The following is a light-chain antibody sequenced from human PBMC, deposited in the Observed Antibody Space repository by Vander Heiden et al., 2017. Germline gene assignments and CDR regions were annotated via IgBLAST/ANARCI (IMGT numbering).Light chain of an antibody. J-gene: IGKJ2*01. Sequence: EIVMTQSPATLSVSPGERATLSCRASQSVSSNLAWYQQKLGQAPRLLIYGASTRATGIPARFSGSGSGTEFTLTISSLQSEDFAVYYCQQDNNWPQAFGQGTKLEIK. V-gene: IGKV3-15*01. CDR2: GAS. CDR1: QSVSSN. CDR3: QQDNNWPQA.